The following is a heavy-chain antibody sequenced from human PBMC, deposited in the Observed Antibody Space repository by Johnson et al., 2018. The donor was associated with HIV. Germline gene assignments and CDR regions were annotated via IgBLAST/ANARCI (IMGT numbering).Heavy chain of an antibody. V-gene: IGHV3-30*04. CDR3: ANNLQQLATKDAFDI. CDR2: MSYDGSNK. D-gene: IGHD6-13*01. Sequence: QVLLLESGGGVVQPGMSLRVSCAASGFTFSSYAMHWVRQAPGRGLEWVAVMSYDGSNKYYADSVKGRFTISRDNSKNTLSLQMNSLIAEDTAVYYCANNLQQLATKDAFDIWGQGTMVTVSS. CDR1: GFTFSSYA. J-gene: IGHJ3*02.